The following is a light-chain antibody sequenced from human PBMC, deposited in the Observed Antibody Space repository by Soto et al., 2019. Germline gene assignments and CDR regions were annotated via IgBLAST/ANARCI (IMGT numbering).Light chain of an antibody. CDR1: QNIDKW. CDR2: KAS. Sequence: DIQMTQSPSTLSASVGDRVTITCRASQNIDKWLAWYQQKPGKAPRMLIYKASTLQGGVPSRFAGSASGTEFTLTISSLHPDDFATYYCQQYKTQSQDFGPGT. V-gene: IGKV1-5*03. CDR3: QQYKTQSQD. J-gene: IGKJ3*01.